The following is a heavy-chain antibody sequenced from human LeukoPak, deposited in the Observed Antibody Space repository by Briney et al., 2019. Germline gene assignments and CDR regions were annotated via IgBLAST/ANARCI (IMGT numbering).Heavy chain of an antibody. CDR2: INHSGST. V-gene: IGHV4-34*01. Sequence: SETLSLTCAVYGGSFSGYYWSWIRQPPGKGLEWIGEINHSGSTNYNPSLKSRVTISVDTSKNQFSLKLSSVTAADTAVYYCARHPTLGRTGSFDYWGQGTLVTVSS. J-gene: IGHJ4*02. CDR1: GGSFSGYY. CDR3: ARHPTLGRTGSFDY. D-gene: IGHD1-1*01.